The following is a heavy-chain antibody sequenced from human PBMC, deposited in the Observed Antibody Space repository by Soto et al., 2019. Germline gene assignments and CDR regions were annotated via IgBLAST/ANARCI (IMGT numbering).Heavy chain of an antibody. Sequence: SETLSLTCSVSGASIGSGGWWSWVRHPPGKGLEWIAEIFHDGNTNYSPSLKSRVTISVDKSQNQFSLNVYSVTAADTAVYYCARHEGWTGPDQWGQGTLVTVSS. CDR3: ARHEGWTGPDQ. CDR1: GASIGSGGW. D-gene: IGHD2-8*02. J-gene: IGHJ5*02. CDR2: IFHDGNT. V-gene: IGHV4-4*02.